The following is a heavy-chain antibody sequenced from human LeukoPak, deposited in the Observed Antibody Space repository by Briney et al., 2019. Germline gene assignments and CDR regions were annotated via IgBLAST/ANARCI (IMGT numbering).Heavy chain of an antibody. D-gene: IGHD6-13*01. Sequence: PGGSLRLSCAASGFTFSSYWMHWVRQAPGKGLVWFSRINSDGSSTSYADSVKGRFTISRDNAKNTLYLQMNSLRAEDTAVYYCARDPLSEQQSPVWFDPWGQGTLVTVSS. CDR3: ARDPLSEQQSPVWFDP. CDR2: INSDGSST. V-gene: IGHV3-74*01. CDR1: GFTFSSYW. J-gene: IGHJ5*02.